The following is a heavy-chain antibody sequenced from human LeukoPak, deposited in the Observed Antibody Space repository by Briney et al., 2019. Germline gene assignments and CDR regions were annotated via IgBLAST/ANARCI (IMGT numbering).Heavy chain of an antibody. V-gene: IGHV1-18*01. CDR3: ARVSGDYYDFWSGSPYYFDY. CDR1: GYTFTSYG. Sequence: ASVKVSCKASGYTFTSYGISWVRQAPGHGLEWMGWISAYNGNTNYAQKFQGRVTMTRDTSISTAYMELSRLRSDDTAVYYCARVSGDYYDFWSGSPYYFDYWGQGTLVTVSS. D-gene: IGHD3-3*01. J-gene: IGHJ4*02. CDR2: ISAYNGNT.